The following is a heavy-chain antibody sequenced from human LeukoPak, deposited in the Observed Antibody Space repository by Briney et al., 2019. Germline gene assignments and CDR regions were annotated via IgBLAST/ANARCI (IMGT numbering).Heavy chain of an antibody. Sequence: PGGSLRLSCAASGFTFGSYAMTWVRQAPGKGLKWVSTISGSGGFTYYADSVKGRFTISRDNSKNTLYLQMNTLRAEDTALYYCAKGRSCNWYIDFDYWGQGTLVTVSS. J-gene: IGHJ4*02. CDR1: GFTFGSYA. D-gene: IGHD6-13*01. CDR3: AKGRSCNWYIDFDY. V-gene: IGHV3-23*01. CDR2: ISGSGGFT.